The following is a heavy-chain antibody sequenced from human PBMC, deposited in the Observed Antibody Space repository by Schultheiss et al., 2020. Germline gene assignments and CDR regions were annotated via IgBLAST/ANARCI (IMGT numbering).Heavy chain of an antibody. Sequence: SQTLSLTCTVSGGSISSGSYYWGWIRQPPGKGLEWIGNVYYTGSTYYNPSLKSRVTISVDTSKNQFSLKLSSVTAADTAVYFCARSIGWIDYWGQGTLVTVSS. V-gene: IGHV4-39*07. CDR3: ARSIGWIDY. J-gene: IGHJ4*02. CDR2: VYYTGST. D-gene: IGHD6-19*01. CDR1: GGSISSGSYY.